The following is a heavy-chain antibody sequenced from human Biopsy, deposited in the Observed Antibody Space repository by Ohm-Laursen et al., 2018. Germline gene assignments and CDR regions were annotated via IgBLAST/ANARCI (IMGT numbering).Heavy chain of an antibody. D-gene: IGHD1-1*01. CDR2: ISRQSGSR. CDR1: GFTFADYA. CDR3: ANDVRVKVQLDGMDV. V-gene: IGHV3-9*01. Sequence: SLRLSCAASGFTFADYAIHWLRQAPGTRLAWVSAISRQSGSRGYADSVKGRFTISRDNAKKLLYLQMNSLRAEDTALYYCANDVRVKVQLDGMDVWGQGTTVTVSS. J-gene: IGHJ6*02.